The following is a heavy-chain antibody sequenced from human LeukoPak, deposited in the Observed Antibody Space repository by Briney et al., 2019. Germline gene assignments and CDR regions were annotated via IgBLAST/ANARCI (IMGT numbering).Heavy chain of an antibody. V-gene: IGHV3-74*01. D-gene: IGHD3-16*01. CDR2: ISNDGSWT. CDR1: GFTFSSYW. J-gene: IGHJ5*02. Sequence: PGGSLRLSCAASGFTFSSYWMDWVRQAPEKGLVWVSRISNDGSWTRYADSVKGRFTISRDNAQNTLYLQMNSLRAEDTAVYYCVSYGRPWGQGTLVTVSS. CDR3: VSYGRP.